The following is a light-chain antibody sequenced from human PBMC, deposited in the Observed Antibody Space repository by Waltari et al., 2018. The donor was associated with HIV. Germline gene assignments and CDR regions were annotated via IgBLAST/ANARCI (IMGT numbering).Light chain of an antibody. Sequence: QTVVTQEPSFSVSPGGTVTLTCGLSSGSVSTSYYPSWYQQTPGQAPRTLIHSTNTRSSGVPDRFSGSILGNKAALTITWAQEDDESDYYCVLYMGTGIWVFGGGTKLTVL. V-gene: IGLV8-61*01. CDR3: VLYMGTGIWV. CDR1: SGSVSTSYY. J-gene: IGLJ3*02. CDR2: STN.